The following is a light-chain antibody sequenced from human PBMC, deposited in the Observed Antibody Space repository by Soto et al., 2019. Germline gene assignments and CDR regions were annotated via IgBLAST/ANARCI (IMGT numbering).Light chain of an antibody. CDR2: GAS. J-gene: IGKJ1*01. V-gene: IGKV3-20*01. CDR3: QQYGSSGT. CDR1: QSVSSNF. Sequence: EIVLTQSPGTLSLSPGERATLSCRRSQSVSSNFLSWYQQRPGQAPRLLICGASNRATGIPDRFSGSGSGTDFTLTISRLEPEDFAVYYCQQYGSSGTFGQGTKVDI.